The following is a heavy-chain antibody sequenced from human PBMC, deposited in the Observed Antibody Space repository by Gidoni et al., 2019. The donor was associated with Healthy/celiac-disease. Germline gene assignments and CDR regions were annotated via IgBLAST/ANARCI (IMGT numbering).Heavy chain of an antibody. V-gene: IGHV1-69*01. Sequence: QVQLVQSGAEVKKPGSSVKVSCKASGGTFSSYAISWVRQAPGQGLEWMGGIIPIFGTANYAQKFQGRVTITADESTSTAYMELSSLRSEDTAVYYCARARNYYDSSGLVYHYGMDVWGQGTTVTVSS. CDR1: GGTFSSYA. J-gene: IGHJ6*02. CDR3: ARARNYYDSSGLVYHYGMDV. D-gene: IGHD3-22*01. CDR2: IIPIFGTA.